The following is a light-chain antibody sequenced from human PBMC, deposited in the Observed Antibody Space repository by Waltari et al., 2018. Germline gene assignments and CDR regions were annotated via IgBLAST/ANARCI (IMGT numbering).Light chain of an antibody. CDR2: GSS. V-gene: IGKV3-20*01. CDR1: QSVSRS. Sequence: EIVLTQSPGTLSLLPGERATISCRASQSVSRSLAWYQQKPGQAPRLLIYGSSSRATGIPDRFIGSGSGTDFSLTINRLEPEDFAVYYCQHYVRLPATFGQGTKVDIK. CDR3: QHYVRLPAT. J-gene: IGKJ1*01.